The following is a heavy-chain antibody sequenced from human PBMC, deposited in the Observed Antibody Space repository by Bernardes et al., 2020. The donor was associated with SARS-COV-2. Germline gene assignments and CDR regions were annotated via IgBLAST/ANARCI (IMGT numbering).Heavy chain of an antibody. J-gene: IGHJ6*01. D-gene: IGHD2-2*01. CDR2: IYYSGST. V-gene: IGHV4-59*08. CDR3: ARYSRGVVVPAASRRKKRYYYYGMDG. Sequence: SETLSLTCTVSGGSISSYYWSWIRQPPGKGLEWIGYIYYSGSTNYNPSLKSRVTISVDTSKNQFSLKLSSVTAADTAVYYCARYSRGVVVPAASRRKKRYYYYGMDGWGQGTTVTVSS. CDR1: GGSISSYY.